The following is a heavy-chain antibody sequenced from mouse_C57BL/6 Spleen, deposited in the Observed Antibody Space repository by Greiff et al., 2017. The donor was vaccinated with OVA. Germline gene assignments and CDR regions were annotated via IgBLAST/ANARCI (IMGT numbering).Heavy chain of an antibody. CDR2: ISSGGDYI. D-gene: IGHD1-1*01. CDR3: TGGKPDFDY. V-gene: IGHV5-9-1*02. Sequence: EVKLVESGEGLVKPGGSLKLSCAASGFTFSSYAMSWVRQTPEKRLEWVAYISSGGDYIYYSDTVKGRFTISRDNARNTLYLQMSSLKSEDTAMYYCTGGKPDFDYWGQGTTLTVSS. CDR1: GFTFSSYA. J-gene: IGHJ2*01.